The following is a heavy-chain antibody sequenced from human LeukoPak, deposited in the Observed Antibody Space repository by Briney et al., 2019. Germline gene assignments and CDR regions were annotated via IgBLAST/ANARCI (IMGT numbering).Heavy chain of an antibody. D-gene: IGHD3-9*01. CDR2: IIPIFGTA. V-gene: IGHV1-69*13. J-gene: IGHJ3*02. CDR3: ARALRYFDWLARDSDAFDI. CDR1: GGTFSSYA. Sequence: GASVKVSCKASGGTFSSYAISWVRQAPGQGLEWMGGIIPIFGTANYAQKFQGRVTITADESTSTAYMELRSLRSEDTAVYYCARALRYFDWLARDSDAFDIWGQGTMVTVSS.